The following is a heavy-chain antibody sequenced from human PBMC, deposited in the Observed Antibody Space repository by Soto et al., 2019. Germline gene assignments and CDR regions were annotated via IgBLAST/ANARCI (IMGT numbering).Heavy chain of an antibody. J-gene: IGHJ4*02. D-gene: IGHD3-3*01. CDR3: ARAIFGVGVDD. Sequence: GGSLRLSCAASGFTFSSYWMHWVRQAPGKGLVWVSRINSDGSSTSYADSVKGRFTISRDNAKNTLYLQMNSLRAEDTAVYYCARAIFGVGVDDWGQGTLVTVSS. CDR2: INSDGSST. CDR1: GFTFSSYW. V-gene: IGHV3-74*01.